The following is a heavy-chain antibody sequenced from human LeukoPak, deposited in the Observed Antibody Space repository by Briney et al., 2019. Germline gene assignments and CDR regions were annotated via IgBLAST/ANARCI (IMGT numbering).Heavy chain of an antibody. D-gene: IGHD1-26*01. V-gene: IGHV4-39*07. CDR1: GGSISRSNSY. CDR3: ARELPAAWDPNGSLDS. J-gene: IGHJ4*02. Sequence: PSETLSLTCTVSGGSISRSNSYWDWIRQPPGKGLEWIGSFYFGGSAYYNPSLKSRVTISIDTSKNQFSLKVTSVTAADTAVYYCARELPAAWDPNGSLDSWGQGTLVTVSS. CDR2: FYFGGSA.